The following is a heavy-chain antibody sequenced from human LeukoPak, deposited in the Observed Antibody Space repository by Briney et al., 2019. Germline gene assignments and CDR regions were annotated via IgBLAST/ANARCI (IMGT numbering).Heavy chain of an antibody. CDR2: ISSSSSYI. D-gene: IGHD6-19*01. CDR3: ARGGSSGWSPGYWFDP. J-gene: IGHJ5*02. Sequence: PGGSLRLSCAASGFTFSSYSMNWVRQAPGKGLEWVSSISSSSSYIYYADSVKGRFTISRDNAKNSLYLQMNSLRAEDTAVYYCARGGSSGWSPGYWFDPWGQGTLVTVSS. CDR1: GFTFSSYS. V-gene: IGHV3-21*01.